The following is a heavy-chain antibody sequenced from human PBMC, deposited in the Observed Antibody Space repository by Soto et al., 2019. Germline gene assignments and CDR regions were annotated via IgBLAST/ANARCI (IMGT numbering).Heavy chain of an antibody. CDR3: ARYRDFGDYGYFDS. J-gene: IGHJ4*02. Sequence: QVQLRESGPGLVKPSETLSLTCTVSGSSVSGGIYYWTWIRPPPGKGLEWIGYIYHSATTNYNASLRSRVTISVDTSKNEFSLRLTSVTAADTAVYYCARYRDFGDYGYFDSWGQGTLVTVSS. V-gene: IGHV4-61*01. D-gene: IGHD4-17*01. CDR1: GSSVSGGIYY. CDR2: IYHSATT.